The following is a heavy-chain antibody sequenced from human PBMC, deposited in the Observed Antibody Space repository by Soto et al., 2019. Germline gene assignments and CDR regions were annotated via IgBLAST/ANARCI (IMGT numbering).Heavy chain of an antibody. CDR3: AKSVYNWNDGFFDY. Sequence: GGSLRLSCAASGFTFSSYSMNWVRQAPGKGLEWVSYISSSRSAIYYADSVKGRFTISRDNSKNTLYLQMSSLRAEDTAVYYCAKSVYNWNDGFFDYWGQGTLVTVSS. CDR2: ISSSRSAI. D-gene: IGHD1-1*01. V-gene: IGHV3-48*01. J-gene: IGHJ4*02. CDR1: GFTFSSYS.